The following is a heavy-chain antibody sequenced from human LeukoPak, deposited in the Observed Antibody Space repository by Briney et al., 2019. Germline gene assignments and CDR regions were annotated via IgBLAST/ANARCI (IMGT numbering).Heavy chain of an antibody. CDR2: IYYSGST. Sequence: PSETLSLTCTVSGGSVSSGSYYWSWIRQPPGKGLEWIGYIYYSGSTNYNPSLKSRVTISVDTSKNQFSLKLSSVTAADTAVYYCARDRIAAAGTRWFDPWGQGTLVTVFS. CDR1: GGSVSSGSYY. CDR3: ARDRIAAAGTRWFDP. D-gene: IGHD6-13*01. V-gene: IGHV4-61*01. J-gene: IGHJ5*02.